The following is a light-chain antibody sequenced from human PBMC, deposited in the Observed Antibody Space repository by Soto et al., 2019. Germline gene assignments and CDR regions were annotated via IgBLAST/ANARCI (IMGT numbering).Light chain of an antibody. CDR1: QSVSSSY. J-gene: IGKJ2*01. CDR2: GAS. Sequence: EIVLTQSPGTLSLSPGERATLSCRASQSVSSSYLDRYQQKPGQAPRLLIYGASSRATGIPDRFSVSGSGTDFTRTISRLEPEDFAVYYCQQYGSSLYTFGQGTKLEIK. CDR3: QQYGSSLYT. V-gene: IGKV3-20*01.